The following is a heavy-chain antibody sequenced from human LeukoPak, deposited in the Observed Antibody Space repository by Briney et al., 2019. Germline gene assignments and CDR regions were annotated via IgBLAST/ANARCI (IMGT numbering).Heavy chain of an antibody. V-gene: IGHV3-53*01. J-gene: IGHJ4*02. CDR2: ISNGGST. Sequence: GGSLRLSCAASGFTVSSSYLSWVRQAPGKGLEWVSVISNGGSTYYADSVKGRFTISRDNAKNSLYLQMNSLRVEDTAFYYCAKDNRRHYTSGPNPDSLHWGQGALVTVSS. CDR3: AKDNRRHYTSGPNPDSLH. D-gene: IGHD6-19*01. CDR1: GFTVSSSY.